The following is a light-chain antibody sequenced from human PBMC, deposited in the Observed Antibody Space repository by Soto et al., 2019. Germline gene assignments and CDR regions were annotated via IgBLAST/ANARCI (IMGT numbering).Light chain of an antibody. Sequence: EIVMTQSPATLSVSPGERATVSCRASQSVSSNLAWYQQKPGQAPRLLIYDASNRATGIPARFSGSGSGTDFTLTISSLEPEDFAVYYCQQRSNWSFGGGTKVEIK. CDR2: DAS. CDR3: QQRSNWS. J-gene: IGKJ4*01. V-gene: IGKV3-11*01. CDR1: QSVSSN.